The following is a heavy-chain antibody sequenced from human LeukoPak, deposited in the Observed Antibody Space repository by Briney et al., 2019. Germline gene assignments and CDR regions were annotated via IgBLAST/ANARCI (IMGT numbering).Heavy chain of an antibody. D-gene: IGHD5-18*01. J-gene: IGHJ4*02. CDR3: ARDRGYSYVLVY. CDR2: IIPIFGTA. V-gene: IGHV1-69*13. CDR1: GGTFSSYA. Sequence: SVKVSCKASGGTFSSYAISWVRQAPGQGLEWMGGIIPIFGTANYAQKFQGRVTVTADESTSTAYMELSSLRSEDTAVYYCARDRGYSYVLVYWGQGTLVTVSS.